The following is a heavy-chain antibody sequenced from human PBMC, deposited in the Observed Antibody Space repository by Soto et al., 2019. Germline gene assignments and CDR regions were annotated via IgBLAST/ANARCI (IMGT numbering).Heavy chain of an antibody. CDR3: AKEYGSTWIDH. CDR1: GCTFSNYC. V-gene: IGHV3-30*18. Sequence: GGSLRLSCAASGCTFSNYCMHWVRQAPGKGLEWVAAMSYDGTKEYYVAYLKGRFTISRDNTRIALFLQLNSQRDEDTAVYYSAKEYGSTWIDHWGQGTLVTVS. D-gene: IGHD6-13*01. CDR2: MSYDGTKE. J-gene: IGHJ4*02.